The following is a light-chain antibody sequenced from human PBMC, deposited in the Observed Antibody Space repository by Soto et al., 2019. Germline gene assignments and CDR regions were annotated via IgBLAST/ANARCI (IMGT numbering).Light chain of an antibody. CDR2: GAS. V-gene: IGKV3-15*01. Sequence: EIVMTQSPATLSVSPGEGATLSCRASQSVSSNLAWYQQKPGQAPRLLIYGASTRATGIPARFSGSGSGTKLTHTISHLHSEDFAVYYCQQYDNFPPWTFCQGTKVEIK. CDR1: QSVSSN. J-gene: IGKJ1*01. CDR3: QQYDNFPPWT.